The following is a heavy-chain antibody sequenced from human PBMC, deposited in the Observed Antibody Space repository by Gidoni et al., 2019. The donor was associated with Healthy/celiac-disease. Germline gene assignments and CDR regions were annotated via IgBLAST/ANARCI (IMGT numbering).Heavy chain of an antibody. CDR2: ISGSGGST. CDR1: GFPFSSYP. CDR3: AKVRGQKYSSGWYPYYFDY. Sequence: EVQLLESGGGLVPPGGSLRLACAASGFPFSSYPMSWVRQAPGKGLEWVSAISGSGGSTYYADSVKGRFTISRDNSKNTLYLQMNSLRAEDTAVYYCAKVRGQKYSSGWYPYYFDYWGQGTLVTVSS. D-gene: IGHD6-19*01. J-gene: IGHJ4*02. V-gene: IGHV3-23*01.